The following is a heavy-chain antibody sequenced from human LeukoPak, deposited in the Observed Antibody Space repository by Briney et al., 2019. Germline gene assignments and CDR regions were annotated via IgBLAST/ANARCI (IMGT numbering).Heavy chain of an antibody. Sequence: SQTVSFKCSLSGHSGSMMYGTRNGLRQSPSRGLEWLGRTYYTSKWYNDYAVSVKSRITINPDTSKKQFSLQLDSVTHEDTDVYYCARDGGGRGSAFDIWGQVTMVTVSS. J-gene: IGHJ3*02. CDR2: TYYTSKWYN. D-gene: IGHD2-21*01. CDR3: ARDGGGRGSAFDI. V-gene: IGHV6-1*01. CDR1: GHSGSMMYGT.